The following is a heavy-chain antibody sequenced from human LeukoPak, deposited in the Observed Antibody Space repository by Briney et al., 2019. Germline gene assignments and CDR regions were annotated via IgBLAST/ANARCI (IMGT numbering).Heavy chain of an antibody. V-gene: IGHV3-11*01. Sequence: GSLGLSFSAPGFTFHDYYMSWVRQASRKGLEWLSYINIGGTNTHYADSVKGRFTTSRDSAKKSLYLEMNNLRAEDTAVYYCATDGAGFDTWGQGVLVTVSS. CDR2: INIGGTNT. J-gene: IGHJ5*02. CDR3: ATDGAGFDT. CDR1: GFTFHDYY.